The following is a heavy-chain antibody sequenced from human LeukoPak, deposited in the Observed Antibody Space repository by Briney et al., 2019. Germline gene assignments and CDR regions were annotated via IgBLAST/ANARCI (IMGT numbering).Heavy chain of an antibody. CDR1: GYTFTTFG. V-gene: IGHV1-18*01. CDR3: ARGIAVAGTSIQFDY. Sequence: ASVKVSCKASGYTFTTFGISWVRQAPGQGLEWMGWISGNNDDTNYAQNLQGRVTMTTDTSTKTAYMEVRSLGSDDTAVYYCARGIAVAGTSIQFDYWGQGTLVTVSS. CDR2: ISGNNDDT. J-gene: IGHJ4*02. D-gene: IGHD6-19*01.